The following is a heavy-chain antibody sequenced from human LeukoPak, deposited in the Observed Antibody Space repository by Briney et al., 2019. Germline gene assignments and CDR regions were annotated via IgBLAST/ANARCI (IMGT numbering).Heavy chain of an antibody. V-gene: IGHV4-59*01. CDR3: ATVGYCSSTSCYQDHNWFDP. CDR2: IYYSGST. Sequence: SSETLSLTCTVSGGSISSYYWSWIRQPPGKGLEWIGYIYYSGSTNYNPSLKSRVTISVDTSKNQFSLKLSSVIAADTAVYYCATVGYCSSTSCYQDHNWFDPWGQGTLVTVSS. D-gene: IGHD2-2*01. CDR1: GGSISSYY. J-gene: IGHJ5*02.